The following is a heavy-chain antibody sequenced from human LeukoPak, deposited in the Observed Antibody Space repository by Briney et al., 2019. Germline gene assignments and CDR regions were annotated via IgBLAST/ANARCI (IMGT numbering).Heavy chain of an antibody. CDR1: GFTFSSYA. CDR2: ISGSGGST. V-gene: IGHV3-23*01. CDR3: ARAFGGVIAPFDY. Sequence: GGSLRLSCAASGFTFSSYAMSWVRQAPGKGLEWVSAISGSGGSTYYADSVKGRFTISRDNSKNTLYLQMNSLRAEGTAVYYCARAFGGVIAPFDYWGQGTLVTVSS. J-gene: IGHJ4*02. D-gene: IGHD3-16*02.